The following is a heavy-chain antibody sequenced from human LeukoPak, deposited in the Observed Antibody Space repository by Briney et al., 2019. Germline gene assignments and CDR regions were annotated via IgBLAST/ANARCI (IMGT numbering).Heavy chain of an antibody. CDR1: GFTFSNYG. J-gene: IGHJ4*02. Sequence: GGSLRLSCAASGFTFSNYGMHWVRQAPGKGLEWVAVISNDERNKYYTDSVKGRFTISRDNSKNTVYLQMNSLRPEDTAMYYCARPSPPGDGYNPCDYWGPGALVIVSS. CDR3: ARPSPPGDGYNPCDY. D-gene: IGHD5-24*01. V-gene: IGHV3-30*19. CDR2: ISNDERNK.